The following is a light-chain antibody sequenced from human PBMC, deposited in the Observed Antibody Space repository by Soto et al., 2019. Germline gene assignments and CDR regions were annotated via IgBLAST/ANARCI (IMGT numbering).Light chain of an antibody. Sequence: DIQMTPSPSTLSASVGDRVTITCRASQSLNSWLAWYQQKPGKAPKLLIYKASSLESGVPSRFSGSGSGTEFTLTISSLQPDDFATYYCLQYTTSFRTFGQGTKVEIK. V-gene: IGKV1-5*03. CDR1: QSLNSW. CDR3: LQYTTSFRT. J-gene: IGKJ1*01. CDR2: KAS.